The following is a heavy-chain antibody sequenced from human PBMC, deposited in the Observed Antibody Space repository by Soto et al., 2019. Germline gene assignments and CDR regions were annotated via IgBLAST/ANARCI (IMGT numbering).Heavy chain of an antibody. CDR2: IKSKTDGGTR. CDR1: GFTFSNAW. Sequence: GGSLRLSCVASGFTFSNAWMSWVRQAPGKGPEWVGRIKSKTDGGTRDYSGPVKGRFTISRDDPKNTLYLQKKSLRTEDTAVYYCNTVLPTAKWELGPWGPGXLVTVYS. CDR3: NTVLPTAKWELGP. V-gene: IGHV3-15*05. D-gene: IGHD1-26*01. J-gene: IGHJ5*02.